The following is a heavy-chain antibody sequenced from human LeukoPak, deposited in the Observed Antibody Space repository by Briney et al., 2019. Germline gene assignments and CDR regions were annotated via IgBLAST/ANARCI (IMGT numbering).Heavy chain of an antibody. CDR3: ARTIFGVVIMFDP. V-gene: IGHV4-59*05. CDR1: GGSISSYY. CDR2: IYYSGST. J-gene: IGHJ5*02. D-gene: IGHD3-3*01. Sequence: PSETLSLTCTVSGGSISSYYWSWIRQPAGKGLEWIGSIYYSGSTYYNPSLKSRVTISVDTSKNQFSLKLSSVTAADTAVYYCARTIFGVVIMFDPWGQGTLVTVSS.